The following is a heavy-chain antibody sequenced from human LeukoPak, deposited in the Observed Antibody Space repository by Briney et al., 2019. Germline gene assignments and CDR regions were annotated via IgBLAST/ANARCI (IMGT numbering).Heavy chain of an antibody. CDR1: GFTFNNYG. CDR3: AKDKGPVSAD. D-gene: IGHD2-21*01. CDR2: INNDGGST. Sequence: GGSLRLSCAASGFTFNNYGMHWVRQAPGKGLLWVSRINNDGGSTNYADTLKDRFTISRDNAKNTVYMQMNSLRVDDTAVYYCAKDKGPVSADWGEGTLVTVSS. V-gene: IGHV3-74*01. J-gene: IGHJ4*02.